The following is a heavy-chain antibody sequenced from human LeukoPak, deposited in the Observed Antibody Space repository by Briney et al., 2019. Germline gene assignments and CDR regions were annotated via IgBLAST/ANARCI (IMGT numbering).Heavy chain of an antibody. Sequence: ASVKVSCKVSGYTXTSYYMHGVRQAPGQGLEWMGMINPSGGSTSSAQKFQGRVTMTRDTSTSTVYMELSSLRSEDTAVYYCAREWVSGYYYGMDVWGQGTTVTVSS. D-gene: IGHD1-26*01. V-gene: IGHV1-46*01. CDR2: INPSGGST. J-gene: IGHJ6*02. CDR3: AREWVSGYYYGMDV. CDR1: GYTXTSYY.